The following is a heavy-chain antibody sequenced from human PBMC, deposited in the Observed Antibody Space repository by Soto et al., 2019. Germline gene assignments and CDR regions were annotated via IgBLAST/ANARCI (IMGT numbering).Heavy chain of an antibody. J-gene: IGHJ5*02. CDR2: IYYSGST. CDR1: GGSISSSSYY. Sequence: SETLSLTCTVSGGSISSSSYYWGWIRQPPGKGLEWIGSIYYSGSTYYNPSLKSRVTISVDTSKNQFSLKLSSVTAADTAVYYCATQSSSDSSGYKGLNWFDPWGQGTLVTVSS. CDR3: ATQSSSDSSGYKGLNWFDP. V-gene: IGHV4-39*01. D-gene: IGHD3-22*01.